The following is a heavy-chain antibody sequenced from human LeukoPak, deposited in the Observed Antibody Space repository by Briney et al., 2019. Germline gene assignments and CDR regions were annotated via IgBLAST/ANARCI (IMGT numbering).Heavy chain of an antibody. CDR1: GGSISSYY. D-gene: IGHD6-13*01. V-gene: IGHV4-59*01. Sequence: SETLSLTCTVSGGSISSYYWSWIRQPPGKGLEWIGYIYYSGSTNYNPSLKSRVTISVDTSKNQFSLKLSSVTAADTAVYYCARAQSSWYYYYYYMDVWGKGTTVTVSS. J-gene: IGHJ6*03. CDR3: ARAQSSWYYYYYYMDV. CDR2: IYYSGST.